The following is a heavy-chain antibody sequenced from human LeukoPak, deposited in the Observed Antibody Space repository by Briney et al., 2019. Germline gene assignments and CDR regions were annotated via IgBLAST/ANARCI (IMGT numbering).Heavy chain of an antibody. Sequence: GGSLRLSCAASGFTFSSYAMSWVRQAPGKGLEWVSTITGSGDRTYYADSVKGRFTISRDNSKNTLYLQMNSLRAEDTAVYYCAKDPREGYNFDSGGGGTRVTVS. CDR1: GFTFSSYA. CDR2: ITGSGDRT. D-gene: IGHD5-24*01. CDR3: AKDPREGYNFDS. J-gene: IGHJ4*02. V-gene: IGHV3-23*01.